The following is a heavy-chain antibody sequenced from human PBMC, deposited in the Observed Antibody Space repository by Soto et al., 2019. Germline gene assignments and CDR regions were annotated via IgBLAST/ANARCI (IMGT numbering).Heavy chain of an antibody. Sequence: QVQLVESGGGVVQPGRSLRLSCVASGFTFTSYGMHWVRQAPGKGLEWVAVISYDGRNKYYADSVKGRFTVSRDKAKNTLYLQMNSLRAEDTAVYHCAKDRAVAAVYYYYGMDVWGQGTTVTVSS. CDR3: AKDRAVAAVYYYYGMDV. V-gene: IGHV3-30*18. D-gene: IGHD2-15*01. CDR1: GFTFTSYG. CDR2: ISYDGRNK. J-gene: IGHJ6*02.